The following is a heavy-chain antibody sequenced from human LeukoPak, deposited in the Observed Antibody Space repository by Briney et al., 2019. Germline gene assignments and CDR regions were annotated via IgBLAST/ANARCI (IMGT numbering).Heavy chain of an antibody. CDR3: ARGTAAGFH. D-gene: IGHD6-13*01. Sequence: GGSLRLSCAASGFTLRNYAMSWVRQAPGKGLEWVSSIGAGDKYTYYADSVKGRFTISRDNSKNTLYLQMNSLRPEDTAVYYCARGTAAGFHWGQGTLVTVSS. CDR2: IGAGDKYT. V-gene: IGHV3-23*01. J-gene: IGHJ4*02. CDR1: GFTLRNYA.